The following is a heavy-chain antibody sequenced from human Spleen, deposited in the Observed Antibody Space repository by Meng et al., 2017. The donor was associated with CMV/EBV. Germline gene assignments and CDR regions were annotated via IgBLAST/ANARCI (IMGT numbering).Heavy chain of an antibody. CDR2: IYWNDDK. V-gene: IGHV2-5*01. J-gene: IGHJ5*02. CDR1: LSTSGVG. Sequence: LSTSGVGVGWIRQPPGKALEWLALIYWNDDKRYSPSLKSRLTITKDTFKNQVVLTMTNMDPVDTATYYCAHSRYCSSTSCQRNWFDPWGQGTLVTVSS. D-gene: IGHD2-2*01. CDR3: AHSRYCSSTSCQRNWFDP.